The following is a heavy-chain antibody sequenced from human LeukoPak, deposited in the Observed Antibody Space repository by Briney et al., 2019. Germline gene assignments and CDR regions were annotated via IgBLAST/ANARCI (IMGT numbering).Heavy chain of an antibody. D-gene: IGHD2-15*01. V-gene: IGHV3-30*02. J-gene: IGHJ4*02. CDR2: IRYDGSNK. CDR3: AKDLVALDY. CDR1: GFTFSSYG. Sequence: GGSLRLSCAASGFTFSSYGIHWVRQAPGKGLEWVAFIRYDGSNKYYADSVKGRFTISRDNSKNTLYLQMNSLRAEDTAVYYCAKDLVALDYWGQGTLVTVSS.